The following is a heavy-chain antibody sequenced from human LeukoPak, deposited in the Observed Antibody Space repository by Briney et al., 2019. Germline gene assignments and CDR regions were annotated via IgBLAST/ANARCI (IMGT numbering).Heavy chain of an antibody. Sequence: SETLSLTCTVSGGSISSYYWSWIRQPPGKGLEWIGYIYYSGSTNYNPSLKSRVTISVDTSKNQFSLKLSSVTAADTAVYYCARESYYYGSGSYYTLDYWGQGTLVTVSS. CDR1: GGSISSYY. D-gene: IGHD3-10*01. J-gene: IGHJ4*02. CDR3: ARESYYYGSGSYYTLDY. V-gene: IGHV4-59*01. CDR2: IYYSGST.